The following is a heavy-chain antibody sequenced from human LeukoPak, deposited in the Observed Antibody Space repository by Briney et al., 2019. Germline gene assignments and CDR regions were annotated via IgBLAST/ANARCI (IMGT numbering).Heavy chain of an antibody. CDR3: ARGQYSGCYYVDYYYYMDV. J-gene: IGHJ6*03. CDR2: IIPIFGTA. D-gene: IGHD1-26*01. CDR1: GGTFSSYA. Sequence: SVKVSCKASGGTFSSYAISWVRQAPGQGLEWMGGIIPIFGTANYAQKFQGRVTITADESTSTAYMELSSLRSEDTAVYYCARGQYSGCYYVDYYYYMDVWGKGTTVTISS. V-gene: IGHV1-69*13.